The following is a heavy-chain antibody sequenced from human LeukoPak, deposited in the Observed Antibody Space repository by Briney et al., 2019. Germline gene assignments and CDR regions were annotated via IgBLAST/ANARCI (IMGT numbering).Heavy chain of an antibody. J-gene: IGHJ3*02. CDR2: IYPGDSDT. Sequence: GESLKISCKGSGYSFTSYWIGWVRQMPGKGLEWMGIIYPGDSDTRYSPSFQGQVTISADKSISTAYLQWSSLKASDTAMYYRATSRTPYYYDSSGYSLWAFDIWGQGTMVTVSS. CDR1: GYSFTSYW. D-gene: IGHD3-22*01. CDR3: ATSRTPYYYDSSGYSLWAFDI. V-gene: IGHV5-51*01.